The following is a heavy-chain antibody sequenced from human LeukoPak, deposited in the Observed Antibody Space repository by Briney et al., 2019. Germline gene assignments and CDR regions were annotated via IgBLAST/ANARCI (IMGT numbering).Heavy chain of an antibody. CDR1: GGTFSSYA. J-gene: IGHJ6*02. D-gene: IGHD4-17*01. Sequence: SAKVSCKASGGTFSSYAISWVRQAPGQGLEWMGRIIPILGIANYAQKFQGRVTITADKSTSTACMELSSLRSEDMAVYYCALTGDYVYYYYGMDVWGQGTTVTVSS. CDR2: IIPILGIA. V-gene: IGHV1-69*04. CDR3: ALTGDYVYYYYGMDV.